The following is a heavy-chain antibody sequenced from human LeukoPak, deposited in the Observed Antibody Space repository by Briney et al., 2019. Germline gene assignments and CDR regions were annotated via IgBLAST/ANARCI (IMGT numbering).Heavy chain of an antibody. CDR1: GFTFSSYA. D-gene: IGHD6-19*01. CDR2: ISYDGSNK. J-gene: IGHJ6*02. CDR3: AKVEIAVAGYYYYGMDV. Sequence: GGSLRLSCAASGFTFSSYAMHWVRQAPGKGLEWVAVISYDGSNKYYADSVKGRFTIPRDNSKNTLYLQMNSLRAEDTAVYYCAKVEIAVAGYYYYGMDVWGQGTTVTVSS. V-gene: IGHV3-30*04.